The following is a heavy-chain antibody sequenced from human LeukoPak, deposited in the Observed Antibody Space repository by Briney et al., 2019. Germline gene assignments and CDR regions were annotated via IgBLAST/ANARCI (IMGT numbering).Heavy chain of an antibody. Sequence: PGGSLRLSCAASGFTFSSYAMSWVRQAPGKRLEWVSAISGSGGSTYYADSVKGRFTISRDNSKNTLYLQMNSLRAEDTAVYYCAKDVLDYYDSSGYLDYWGQGTLVTVSS. D-gene: IGHD3-22*01. CDR3: AKDVLDYYDSSGYLDY. CDR1: GFTFSSYA. J-gene: IGHJ4*02. CDR2: ISGSGGST. V-gene: IGHV3-23*01.